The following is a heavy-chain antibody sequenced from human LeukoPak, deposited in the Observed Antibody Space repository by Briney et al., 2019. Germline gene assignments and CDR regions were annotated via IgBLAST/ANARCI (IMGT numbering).Heavy chain of an antibody. Sequence: SQTPSLTCAISGDSVTNKNAAWNWIRQSPSRGLEWLGRTYYTSRWNNEYAESVKSRITISPDTSKNQFSLQINSVTPEDTAVYYCARGFFASGWASWGQGTLVTVSS. CDR1: GDSVTNKNAA. CDR3: ARGFFASGWAS. D-gene: IGHD6-19*01. V-gene: IGHV6-1*01. CDR2: TYYTSRWNN. J-gene: IGHJ5*02.